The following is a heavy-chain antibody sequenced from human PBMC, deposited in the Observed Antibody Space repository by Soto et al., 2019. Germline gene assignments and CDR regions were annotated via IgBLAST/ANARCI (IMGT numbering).Heavy chain of an antibody. J-gene: IGHJ6*02. D-gene: IGHD3-9*01. CDR1: GYSFTSYW. CDR3: ARHAYYDILTGRLLPYYYYGMDV. Sequence: GESLKISCKGSGYSFTSYWIGWVRQMPGKGLEWMGIIYPGDSDTRYSPSFQGQVTISADKSISTAYLQWSSLKASDTAMYYCARHAYYDILTGRLLPYYYYGMDVWGQGTTVTVSS. CDR2: IYPGDSDT. V-gene: IGHV5-51*01.